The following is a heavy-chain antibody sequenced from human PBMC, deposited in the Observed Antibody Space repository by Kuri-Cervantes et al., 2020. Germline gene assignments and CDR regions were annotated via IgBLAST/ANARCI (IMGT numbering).Heavy chain of an antibody. Sequence: GESLKISCAASGFTVSSNYMSWVRQAPGKGLEWVSVIYSGGSTYYADSVKGRFTISRDNSKNTLYLQMNSLRAEDTAVYYCAGSSWSHDAFDIWGQGTMVTVSS. J-gene: IGHJ3*02. CDR3: AGSSWSHDAFDI. CDR1: GFTVSSNY. D-gene: IGHD6-13*01. CDR2: IYSGGST. V-gene: IGHV3-66*02.